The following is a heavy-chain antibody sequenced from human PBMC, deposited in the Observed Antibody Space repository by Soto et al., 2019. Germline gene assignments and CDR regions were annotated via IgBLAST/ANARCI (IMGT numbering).Heavy chain of an antibody. V-gene: IGHV1-2*04. CDR3: ARGGYSGYDFDY. CDR2: INPNSGCT. Sequence: QVQLVQSGAEVKKPGASVKVSCKASGYTFTGYYMHWVRQAPGQGLEWMGWINPNSGCTNYAQNFQGWVTMTRDTSITTAYMELSRLRSDDTAVYYCARGGYSGYDFDYWGQGTLVTVSS. CDR1: GYTFTGYY. J-gene: IGHJ4*02. D-gene: IGHD5-12*01.